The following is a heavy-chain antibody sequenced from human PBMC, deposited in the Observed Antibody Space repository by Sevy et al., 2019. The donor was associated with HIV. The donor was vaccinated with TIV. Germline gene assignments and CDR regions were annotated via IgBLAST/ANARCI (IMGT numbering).Heavy chain of an antibody. D-gene: IGHD3-22*01. CDR1: GFTFTNHW. J-gene: IGHJ4*02. V-gene: IGHV3-74*01. CDR2: INTDGSST. CDR3: ARGPPPSSGNFSVGDR. Sequence: GGSLRLACAASGFTFTNHWMHWVRQAPGRGLVWVSRINTDGSSTSYADSVKGRFTISRDNAKNTLFLQMNSLRVEVTALFYCARGPPPSSGNFSVGDRWGQGALVTVSS.